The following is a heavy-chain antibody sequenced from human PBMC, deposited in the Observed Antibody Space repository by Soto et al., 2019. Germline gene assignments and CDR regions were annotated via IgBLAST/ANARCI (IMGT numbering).Heavy chain of an antibody. CDR2: IKADESEK. CDR1: GFTFSDSW. V-gene: IGHV3-7*01. CDR3: VRGGINYAS. D-gene: IGHD4-4*01. Sequence: EVHLVESGGGLVQPGGSLRLSCTASGFTFSDSWMTWVRQAPGKGLEWVARIKADESEKKYADSVKGRFSISRDNAKNPIYLQMDSLRGEDTAVYYCVRGGINYASWGQGTLVTVSS. J-gene: IGHJ5*02.